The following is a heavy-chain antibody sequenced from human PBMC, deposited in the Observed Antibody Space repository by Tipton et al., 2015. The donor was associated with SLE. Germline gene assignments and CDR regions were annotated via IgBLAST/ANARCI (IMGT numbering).Heavy chain of an antibody. CDR1: GGSISDYR. D-gene: IGHD1-26*01. CDR3: ARAWDLGPSDH. Sequence: TLSLTCTVSGGSISDYRWSWIRQPPGKGLEWIGYIYHTGNTNYNPSLTSRATISMDTSKNQFSLRLISVTAADTAVYFCARAWDLGPSDHWGHGTLVTVS. CDR2: IYHTGNT. J-gene: IGHJ4*01. V-gene: IGHV4-59*01.